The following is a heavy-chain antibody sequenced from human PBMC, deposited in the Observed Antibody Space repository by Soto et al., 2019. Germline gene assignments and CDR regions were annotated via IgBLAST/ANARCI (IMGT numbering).Heavy chain of an antibody. CDR1: GGSISSGDYY. V-gene: IGHV4-30-4*01. D-gene: IGHD3-22*01. Sequence: SETLSLTCTVSGGSISSGDYYWSWIRQPPGKGLEWIGYIYYSGSTYYNPSLKSRVTISVDTSKSQFSLKLSSVTAADTAVYYCSCSGYYFWRFDYWGQGTLVTVSS. J-gene: IGHJ4*02. CDR2: IYYSGST. CDR3: SCSGYYFWRFDY.